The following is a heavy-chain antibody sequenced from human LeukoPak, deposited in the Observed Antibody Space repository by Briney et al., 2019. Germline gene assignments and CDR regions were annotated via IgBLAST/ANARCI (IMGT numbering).Heavy chain of an antibody. D-gene: IGHD6-13*01. CDR3: SREIRPAGTDS. CDR1: RFTLSSYW. V-gene: IGHV3-74*01. CDR2: INSEGSRI. Sequence: PGGALRLSCVASRFTLSSYWMHWVRDAPEKGVVWVSRINSEGSRIFYADSVKGRFTISRDNAKNTLYLQMNSLRAEDTAVYYCSREIRPAGTDSWGQGTLVTVSS. J-gene: IGHJ4*02.